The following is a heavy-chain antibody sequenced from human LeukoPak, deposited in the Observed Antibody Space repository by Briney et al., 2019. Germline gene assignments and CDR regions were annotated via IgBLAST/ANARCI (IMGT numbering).Heavy chain of an antibody. V-gene: IGHV1-69*05. J-gene: IGHJ3*02. CDR2: IIPIFGTA. CDR3: AREARYDFWSGSDAFDI. Sequence: GASVKVSCKASGYTFTGYAISWVRQAPGQGLEWMGGIIPIFGTANYAQKFQGRVTITTDESTSTAYMELSSLRSEDTAVYYCAREARYDFWSGSDAFDIWGQGTMVTVS. CDR1: GYTFTGYA. D-gene: IGHD3-3*01.